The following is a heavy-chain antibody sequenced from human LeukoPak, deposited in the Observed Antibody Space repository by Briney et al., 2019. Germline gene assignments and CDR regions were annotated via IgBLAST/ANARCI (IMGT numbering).Heavy chain of an antibody. J-gene: IGHJ4*02. CDR3: VRYYYDSGSYSYFDH. D-gene: IGHD3-10*01. V-gene: IGHV4-59*06. CDR1: GGSISSYY. CDR2: IYHSGIT. Sequence: PSETLSLTCTVSGGSISSYYWSWIRQPPGKGLEWIGYIYHSGITYYNPSLKSRLIISVDTSKNQFSLKLSSVTAADTAVYYCVRYYYDSGSYSYFDHWGQGTLVSVSS.